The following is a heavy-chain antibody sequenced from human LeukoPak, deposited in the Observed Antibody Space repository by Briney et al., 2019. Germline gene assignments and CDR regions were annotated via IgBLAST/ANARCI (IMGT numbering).Heavy chain of an antibody. D-gene: IGHD3-22*01. V-gene: IGHV4-59*12. CDR1: GGSISSYS. CDR2: IYYSGST. Sequence: SETLSLTCTVSGGSISSYSWSWIRQPPGKGLEWIGYIYYSGSTYYNPSLKSRVTISVDTSKNQFSLKLSSVTAADTAVYYCARVNYYDSSGYYHIDYWGQGTLVTVSS. J-gene: IGHJ4*02. CDR3: ARVNYYDSSGYYHIDY.